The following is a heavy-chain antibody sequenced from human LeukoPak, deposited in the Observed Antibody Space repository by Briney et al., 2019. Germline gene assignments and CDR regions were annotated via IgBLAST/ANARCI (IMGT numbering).Heavy chain of an antibody. Sequence: GGSLRLSCAASGFTFSSYNMNWVRQAPGKGLEWVSIVSTSSSYIYYADSVKGRFTISRDNGKNSLYLRMSSLRAEDTAVYYCARSKVAGTSDYWGQGTLVAVSS. J-gene: IGHJ4*02. CDR1: GFTFSSYN. V-gene: IGHV3-21*01. CDR2: VSTSSSYI. D-gene: IGHD6-19*01. CDR3: ARSKVAGTSDY.